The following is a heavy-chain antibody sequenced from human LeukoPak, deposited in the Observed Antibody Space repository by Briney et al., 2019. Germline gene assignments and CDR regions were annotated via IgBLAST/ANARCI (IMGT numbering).Heavy chain of an antibody. CDR2: ISGSGGST. CDR3: AKDLYTSGHSGDC. D-gene: IGHD6-19*01. CDR1: GFTFSSYS. V-gene: IGHV3-23*01. Sequence: HPGGSLRLSCAASGFTFSSYSMNWVRQAPGKGLEWVSAISGSGGSTYYADSVKGRFTISRDNSKNTLYLQMNSLRAEDTAVYYCAKDLYTSGHSGDCWGQGTLVTVSS. J-gene: IGHJ4*02.